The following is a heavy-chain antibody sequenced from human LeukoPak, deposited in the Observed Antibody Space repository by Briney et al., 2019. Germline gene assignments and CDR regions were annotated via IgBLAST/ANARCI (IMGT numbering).Heavy chain of an antibody. CDR1: GFTLSSYW. CDR2: IKQDESEK. V-gene: IGHV3-7*01. J-gene: IGHJ4*02. CDR3: AREADDGVYYFDY. Sequence: PGGSLRLSCAASGFTLSSYWMSWVRQAPGKGLEWVANIKQDESEKYYVDSVKGRFTISRDNAKNSLYLQMNSLRAEDTAVYYCAREADDGVYYFDYWGQGTLVTVSS. D-gene: IGHD5-24*01.